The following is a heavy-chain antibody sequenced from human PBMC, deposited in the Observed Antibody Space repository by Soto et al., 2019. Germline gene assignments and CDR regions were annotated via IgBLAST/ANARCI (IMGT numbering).Heavy chain of an antibody. J-gene: IGHJ5*02. D-gene: IGHD6-19*01. CDR1: GYTFTSYA. Sequence: QVPLVQSGAEVKKPGASVKVSCKASGYTFTSYAMHWVRQAPGQRLEWMGWINAGNGNTKYSQKFQGRVTITRDTSASTAYMELSSLRSEDTAVYYCARDPGYSSGRGVRFDPWGQGTLVTVSS. CDR3: ARDPGYSSGRGVRFDP. CDR2: INAGNGNT. V-gene: IGHV1-3*01.